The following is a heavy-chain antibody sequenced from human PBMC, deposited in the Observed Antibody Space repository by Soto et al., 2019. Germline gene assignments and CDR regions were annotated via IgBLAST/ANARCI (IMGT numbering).Heavy chain of an antibody. Sequence: GGSLRLSCAASGFTFSSYEMNWVRQAPGKGLEWVSYISSSGSTIYYADSVKGRFTISRDNAENSLYLQMNSLRAEDTAVYYCARVRGDCSGGSCSDAFDIWGQGTMVTVSS. CDR1: GFTFSSYE. V-gene: IGHV3-48*03. D-gene: IGHD2-15*01. CDR3: ARVRGDCSGGSCSDAFDI. CDR2: ISSSGSTI. J-gene: IGHJ3*02.